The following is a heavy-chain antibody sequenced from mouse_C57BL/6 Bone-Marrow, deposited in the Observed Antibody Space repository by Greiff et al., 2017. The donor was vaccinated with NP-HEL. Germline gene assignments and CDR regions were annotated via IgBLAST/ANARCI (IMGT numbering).Heavy chain of an antibody. D-gene: IGHD3-2*02. J-gene: IGHJ4*01. CDR3: ARSSSGGFYYAMDY. CDR2: IDPANGNT. CDR1: GFNIKNTY. Sequence: EVQLQQSVAELVRPGASVKLSCTASGFNIKNTYMHWVKQRPEQGLEWIGRIDPANGNTKYAPKFQGKATITADTSSYTAYLQLSSLTSADTAIYSCARSSSGGFYYAMDYWGQGTSVTVSS. V-gene: IGHV14-3*01.